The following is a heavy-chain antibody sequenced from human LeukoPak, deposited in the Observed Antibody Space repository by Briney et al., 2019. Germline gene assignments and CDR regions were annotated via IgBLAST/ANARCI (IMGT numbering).Heavy chain of an antibody. D-gene: IGHD2-15*01. CDR3: ARSSKLGYCSGGSCYSNPPRAFGI. CDR1: GGSFSGYY. Sequence: SETLSLTCAVYGGSFSGYYWSWIRQPPGKGLEWIGEINHSGSTNYNPSLKSRVTISVDTSKNQFSLKLSSVTAADTAVYYCARSSKLGYCSGGSCYSNPPRAFGIWGQGTMVTVSS. J-gene: IGHJ3*02. CDR2: INHSGST. V-gene: IGHV4-34*01.